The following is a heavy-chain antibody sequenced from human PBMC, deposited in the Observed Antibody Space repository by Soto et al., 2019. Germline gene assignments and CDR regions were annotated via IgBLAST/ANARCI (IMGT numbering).Heavy chain of an antibody. CDR3: ARGAPGGNWFDP. CDR1: GYHFTSYD. Sequence: ASVKVSCKASGYHFTSYDINWVRQATGQGLEWMGWMNPNSGNTGYAQKFQGRVTMTRNTSISTAYMELSSLRSEDTAVYYGARGAPGGNWFDPWGQGTLVTVSS. V-gene: IGHV1-8*01. J-gene: IGHJ5*02. D-gene: IGHD3-16*01. CDR2: MNPNSGNT.